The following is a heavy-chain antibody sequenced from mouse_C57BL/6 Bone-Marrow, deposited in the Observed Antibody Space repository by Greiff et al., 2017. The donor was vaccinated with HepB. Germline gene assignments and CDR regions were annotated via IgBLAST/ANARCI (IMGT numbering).Heavy chain of an antibody. CDR3: VREASYNGSSYVGYYFDY. CDR2: IRSKSSNYAT. D-gene: IGHD1-1*01. V-gene: IGHV10-3*01. J-gene: IGHJ2*01. Sequence: EVQRVESGGGLVQPKGSLKLSCAASGFTFNTYAMHWVRQAPGKGLEWVARIRSKSSNYATYYADSLKDRFTITRDDSQSMLYLQMNNLKTEETAMYYCVREASYNGSSYVGYYFDYWGQGTTHTVSS. CDR1: GFTFNTYA.